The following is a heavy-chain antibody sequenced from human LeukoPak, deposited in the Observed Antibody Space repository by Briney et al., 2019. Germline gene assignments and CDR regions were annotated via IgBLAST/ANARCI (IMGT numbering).Heavy chain of an antibody. Sequence: GGSLRLSCAASGLTFSNWWMHWVRQAPGKGLAWVSRINTDGSSTSYADSVKGRFTIARDNAKNTLYLQMNSLRAEDTAVYYCARAAVGVAVGYWGQGTLVTVSS. J-gene: IGHJ4*02. CDR3: ARAAVGVAVGY. CDR2: INTDGSST. V-gene: IGHV3-74*01. CDR1: GLTFSNWW. D-gene: IGHD6-19*01.